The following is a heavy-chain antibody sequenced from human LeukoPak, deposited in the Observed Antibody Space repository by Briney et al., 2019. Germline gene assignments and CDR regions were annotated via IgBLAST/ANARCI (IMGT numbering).Heavy chain of an antibody. V-gene: IGHV4-59*08. CDR2: IYYSGST. CDR1: GGSISSYY. Sequence: SETLSLTCTASGGSISSYYWSWIRQPPGKGLEWIGYIYYSGSTNYNPSLKSRVTISVDTSKNQFSLKLSSVTAADTAVYYCARHALYYFDYWGQGTLVTVSS. CDR3: ARHALYYFDY. J-gene: IGHJ4*02.